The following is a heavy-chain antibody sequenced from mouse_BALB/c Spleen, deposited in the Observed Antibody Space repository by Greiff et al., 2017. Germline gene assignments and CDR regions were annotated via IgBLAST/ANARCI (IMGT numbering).Heavy chain of an antibody. J-gene: IGHJ4*01. CDR2: IDPANGNT. Sequence: EVQLQQSGAELVKPGASVKLSCTASGFNINDTYMHWVKQRPEQGLEWIGRIDPANGNTKYDSKFQGMATITADTSSNTYYLQLSSLTSEDTAVYYCARHYGNYVSAMDYWGQGTSVTVSS. D-gene: IGHD2-1*01. CDR1: GFNINDTY. CDR3: ARHYGNYVSAMDY. V-gene: IGHV14-3*02.